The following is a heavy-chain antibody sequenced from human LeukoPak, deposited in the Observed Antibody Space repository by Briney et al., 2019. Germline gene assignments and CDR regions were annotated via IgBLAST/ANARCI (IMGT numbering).Heavy chain of an antibody. Sequence: GGSLRLSCAASGFTFSSYAIHWVRQAPGKGLEWVAVISYDGNDKYYADSVKGRFTISRDNSKNTLYLQMNSLRAEDTAVYYCARESHTSTTFDYWGQGTLVTVSS. CDR2: ISYDGNDK. J-gene: IGHJ4*02. V-gene: IGHV3-30-3*01. D-gene: IGHD1-1*01. CDR3: ARESHTSTTFDY. CDR1: GFTFSSYA.